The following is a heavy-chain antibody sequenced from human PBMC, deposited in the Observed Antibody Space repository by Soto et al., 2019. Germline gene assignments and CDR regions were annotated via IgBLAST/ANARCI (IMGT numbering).Heavy chain of an antibody. J-gene: IGHJ4*02. CDR2: ISYDGSNK. D-gene: IGHD3-22*01. V-gene: IGHV3-30*18. CDR3: AKPLTMIVVVPLDY. Sequence: GGSLRLSCAASGFTFSSYGMHWVRQAPGKGLEWVAVISYDGSNKYYADSVKGRFTISRDNSKNTLYLQMNSLRAEDTAVYYCAKPLTMIVVVPLDYWGQGTLVTVSS. CDR1: GFTFSSYG.